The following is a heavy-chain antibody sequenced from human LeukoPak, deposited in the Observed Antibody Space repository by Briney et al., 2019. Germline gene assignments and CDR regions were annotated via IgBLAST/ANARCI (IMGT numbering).Heavy chain of an antibody. Sequence: GGSLRLSYAASGFTFSSYEMNWVRQAPGKGLEWVSYISSSSSTIYYADSVKGRFTISRDNAKNSLYLQMNSLRAEDTAVYYCAREAAMREIDYWGQRTLVTVSS. CDR3: AREAAMREIDY. J-gene: IGHJ4*02. CDR1: GFTFSSYE. D-gene: IGHD5-18*01. CDR2: ISSSSSTI. V-gene: IGHV3-48*01.